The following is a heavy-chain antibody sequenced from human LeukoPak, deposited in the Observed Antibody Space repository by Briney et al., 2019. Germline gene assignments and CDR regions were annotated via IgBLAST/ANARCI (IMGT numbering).Heavy chain of an antibody. J-gene: IGHJ4*02. CDR3: AWTTYRDY. D-gene: IGHD1-1*01. CDR1: GFTFSSYG. V-gene: IGHV3-30*03. Sequence: GGSLRLSCAASGFTFSSYGMHWVRQAPGKGLEWVAVISYDGSNKYYADSVKGRFTISRDNSKNTLYLQMNGLRAEDTAVYYCAWTTYRDYWGQGTLVTVSS. CDR2: ISYDGSNK.